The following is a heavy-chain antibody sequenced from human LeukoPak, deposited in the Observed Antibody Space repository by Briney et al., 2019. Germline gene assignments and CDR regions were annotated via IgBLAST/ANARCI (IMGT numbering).Heavy chain of an antibody. CDR1: GFTVSSNY. J-gene: IGHJ4*02. Sequence: PGGSLRLSCAASGFTVSSNYMSWVRQAPGKGLEWVSVINSGGSTYYADSVKGRFTISRDNSKNTLYLQMNSLRAEDTAVYYCARVAFYYFDYWGQGTLVTVSS. CDR2: INSGGST. V-gene: IGHV3-66*01. CDR3: ARVAFYYFDY. D-gene: IGHD3-16*01.